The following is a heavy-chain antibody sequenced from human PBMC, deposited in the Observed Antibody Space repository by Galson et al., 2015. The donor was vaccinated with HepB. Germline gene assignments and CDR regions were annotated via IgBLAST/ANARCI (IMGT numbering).Heavy chain of an antibody. CDR1: GFTFGDYA. D-gene: IGHD5-18*01. Sequence: SLRLSCAASGFTFGDYAMSWFRQAPGKGLEWVGFIRSKAYGGTTEYAASVKGRFTISRDDSKSIAYLQMNSLKTEDTAVYYCTREGLQLWWFKDAFDIWGQGTMVTVSS. CDR2: IRSKAYGGTT. V-gene: IGHV3-49*03. CDR3: TREGLQLWWFKDAFDI. J-gene: IGHJ3*02.